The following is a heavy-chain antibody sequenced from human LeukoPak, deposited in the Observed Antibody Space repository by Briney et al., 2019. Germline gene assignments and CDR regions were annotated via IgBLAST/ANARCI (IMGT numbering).Heavy chain of an antibody. CDR3: AKDLRGYSYGFY. Sequence: GGSLRLSCAAPGFTFSSYAMSWVRQAPGKGLEWVSAISGSGGSTYYADSVKGRFTISRDNSKNTLYLQMNSLRAEDTAVYYCAKDLRGYSYGFYWGQGTLVTVSS. D-gene: IGHD5-18*01. V-gene: IGHV3-23*01. J-gene: IGHJ4*02. CDR1: GFTFSSYA. CDR2: ISGSGGST.